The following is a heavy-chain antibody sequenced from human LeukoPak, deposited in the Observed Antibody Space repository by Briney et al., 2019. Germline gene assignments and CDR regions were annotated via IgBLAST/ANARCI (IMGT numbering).Heavy chain of an antibody. V-gene: IGHV3-7*01. J-gene: IGHJ4*02. CDR1: GFTFSSYW. CDR3: VPMNYDSSGFDY. Sequence: GGSLRLSCAASGFTFSSYWMSWVRQAPGKGLEWVANIKQDGSEKYYVDSVKGRFTISRDNAKNTLYLQMNSLRAEDTAVYYCVPMNYDSSGFDYWGQGTLVTVSS. CDR2: IKQDGSEK. D-gene: IGHD3-22*01.